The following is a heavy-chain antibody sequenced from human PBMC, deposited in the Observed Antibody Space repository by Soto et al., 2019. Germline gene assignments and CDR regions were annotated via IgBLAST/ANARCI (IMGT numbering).Heavy chain of an antibody. J-gene: IGHJ6*02. D-gene: IGHD3-16*01. CDR1: GFTFRNYW. CDR2: VNSDGDTT. Sequence: GSLRLSCAASGFTFRNYWMHWVRQAPGKGLVWVSRVNSDGDTTYYADSVKGRFTISRDNAKNTLHLQMNSLGAEDTAVYYCASNYAYAEGYYFYGIDVWGQGTTVTSP. V-gene: IGHV3-74*01. CDR3: ASNYAYAEGYYFYGIDV.